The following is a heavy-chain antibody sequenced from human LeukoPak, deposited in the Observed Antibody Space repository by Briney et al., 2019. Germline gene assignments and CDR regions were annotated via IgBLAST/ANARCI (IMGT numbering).Heavy chain of an antibody. Sequence: SETLSLTCTVSGGSISSYYWSWIRQPPGKGLEWIGYIYYSGSTNYNPSLKSRVTISVDTSKNQFSLKLSSVTAADTAVYYCERSESSSSIYYYGMDVWGQGTTVTVSS. J-gene: IGHJ6*02. CDR3: ERSESSSSIYYYGMDV. CDR1: GGSISSYY. V-gene: IGHV4-59*01. CDR2: IYYSGST. D-gene: IGHD6-6*01.